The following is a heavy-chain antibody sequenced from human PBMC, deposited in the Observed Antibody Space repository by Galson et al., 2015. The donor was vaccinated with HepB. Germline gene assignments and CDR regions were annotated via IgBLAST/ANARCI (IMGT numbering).Heavy chain of an antibody. V-gene: IGHV3-23*01. CDR3: AKDSDAFDI. Sequence: SLRLSCAASGFTFSNYSMNWVRQAPGKGLEWVSAISGSGGSTYYADSVKGRFTISRDNSKNTLYLQMNSLRAEDTAVYYCAKDSDAFDIWGQGTMVTVSS. CDR2: ISGSGGST. CDR1: GFTFSNYS. J-gene: IGHJ3*02.